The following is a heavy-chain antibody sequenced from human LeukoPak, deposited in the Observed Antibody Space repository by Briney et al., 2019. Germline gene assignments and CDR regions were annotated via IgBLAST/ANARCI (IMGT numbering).Heavy chain of an antibody. CDR2: IYPSDSDT. CDR3: ARREMEDYYFDY. Sequence: GESLKISCKASGSSFTSYWIGWVRQMPGKGLEWMGIIYPSDSDTRYSPSFQGQVTISADKSINTAYLQWSSLKASDTAMYYCARREMEDYYFDYWGQGTLVTVSS. CDR1: GSSFTSYW. J-gene: IGHJ4*02. V-gene: IGHV5-51*01. D-gene: IGHD2-8*01.